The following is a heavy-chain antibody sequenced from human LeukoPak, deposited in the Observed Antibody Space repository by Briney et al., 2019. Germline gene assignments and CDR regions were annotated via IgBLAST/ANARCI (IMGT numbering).Heavy chain of an antibody. Sequence: GGSLRLSCAASGFAVSRNYMTWVRQAPGKGLECVSIIYSGGTTYYADSVKGRFTISRDNSKNTLYLQMNSLRAEDTAVYYCAKDLKQYQLLPTGMDYWGQGTLVTVSS. D-gene: IGHD2-2*01. CDR3: AKDLKQYQLLPTGMDY. J-gene: IGHJ4*02. CDR2: IYSGGTT. V-gene: IGHV3-53*05. CDR1: GFAVSRNY.